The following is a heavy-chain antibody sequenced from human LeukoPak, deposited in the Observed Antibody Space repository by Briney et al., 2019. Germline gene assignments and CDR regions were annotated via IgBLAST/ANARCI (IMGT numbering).Heavy chain of an antibody. Sequence: ASVKVSCKASGYTFTSYYMHWVRQAPGQGLEWMGIINSSGGSTSYAQKFQGRVTMTRDTSTSTVYMELSSLRSEDTAVYYCARDAVAVVVVAATRSYDYWGQGTLVTVSS. CDR1: GYTFTSYY. D-gene: IGHD2-15*01. CDR2: INSSGGST. J-gene: IGHJ4*02. V-gene: IGHV1-46*01. CDR3: ARDAVAVVVVAATRSYDY.